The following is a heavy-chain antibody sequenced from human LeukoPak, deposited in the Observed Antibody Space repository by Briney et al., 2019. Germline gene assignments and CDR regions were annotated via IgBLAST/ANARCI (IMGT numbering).Heavy chain of an antibody. CDR1: GFTFDDYA. CDR3: ASASYDSSGFKYAHFDY. J-gene: IGHJ4*02. CDR2: ISWNSGSI. Sequence: PGRSLRLSCAASGFTFDDYAMHWVRKAPGKGLEWVSGISWNSGSIGYADSVKGRFTLSRDNAKNSLYLQMNSLRAEDTALYYCASASYDSSGFKYAHFDYWGQGTLVTVSS. V-gene: IGHV3-9*01. D-gene: IGHD3-22*01.